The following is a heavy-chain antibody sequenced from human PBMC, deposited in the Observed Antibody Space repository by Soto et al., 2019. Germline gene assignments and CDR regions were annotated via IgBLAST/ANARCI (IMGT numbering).Heavy chain of an antibody. Sequence: VGSLRLSCAASGFTFSSYSMNWVRQAPGKGLEWVSSISSSSSYIYYADSVKGRFTISRDNAKNSLYLQMNSLRAEDTAVYYYARDPLYYYDSSGYHYYFDYWGQGTLVTVSS. D-gene: IGHD3-22*01. CDR1: GFTFSSYS. V-gene: IGHV3-21*01. J-gene: IGHJ4*02. CDR2: ISSSSSYI. CDR3: ARDPLYYYDSSGYHYYFDY.